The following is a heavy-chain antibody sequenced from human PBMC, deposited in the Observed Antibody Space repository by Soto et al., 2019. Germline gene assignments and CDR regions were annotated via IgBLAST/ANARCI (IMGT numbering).Heavy chain of an antibody. CDR2: ISYDGSNK. CDR1: GFTFSSYG. V-gene: IGHV3-30*18. Sequence: PGGSLRLSCAASGFTFSSYGMHWVRQAPGKGLEWVAVISYDGSNKYYADSVKGRFTISRDNSKNTLYLQMNSLRAEDMAVYYCAKDSNSSPAYYYGMDVWGQGTTVTVSS. CDR3: AKDSNSSPAYYYGMDV. D-gene: IGHD6-13*01. J-gene: IGHJ6*02.